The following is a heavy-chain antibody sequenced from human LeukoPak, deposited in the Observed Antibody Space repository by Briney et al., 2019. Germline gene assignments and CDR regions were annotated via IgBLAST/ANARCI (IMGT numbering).Heavy chain of an antibody. CDR2: IYYSGDT. CDR1: DASLSGYF. V-gene: IGHV4-59*08. D-gene: IGHD3-16*01. CDR3: ARHVLGSESYFDY. Sequence: TSETLSLTCTVSDASLSGYFWSWIRQSPGKGLEWIGYIYYSGDTNYNPSLKSRVTISVDTSKNQFSLKLRSVTAADTAVYYCARHVLGSESYFDYWGQGTLFTVSS. J-gene: IGHJ4*02.